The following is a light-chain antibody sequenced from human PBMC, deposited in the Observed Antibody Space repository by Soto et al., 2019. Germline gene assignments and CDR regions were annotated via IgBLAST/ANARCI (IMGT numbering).Light chain of an antibody. CDR2: GAS. J-gene: IGKJ2*01. CDR3: QRYGSSPPHT. V-gene: IGKV3-20*01. CDR1: QSVRNNY. Sequence: EIVLTHSPSTLSLSPGEGATLSCRASQSVRNNYLAWYQQKPGQAPRILISGASSRAPGVQDRFSGSGSGPDFTLTISRLESEAFEVYYCQRYGSSPPHTFGQGTRLEIK.